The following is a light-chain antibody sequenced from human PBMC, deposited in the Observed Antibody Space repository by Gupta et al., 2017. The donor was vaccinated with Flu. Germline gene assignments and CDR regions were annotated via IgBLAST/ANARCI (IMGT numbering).Light chain of an antibody. CDR3: QAWDRTTWV. CDR1: RLGDKF. CDR2: QDT. J-gene: IGLJ3*02. V-gene: IGLV3-1*01. Sequence: SYALTQPPSVSVSPGQTATIICSGDRLGDKFVSWYQQKPGQSPVLVINQDTNRPPGIPERFSGSNSGPTATVTISGTQPMDEADYYCQAWDRTTWVFGGGTRLTVL.